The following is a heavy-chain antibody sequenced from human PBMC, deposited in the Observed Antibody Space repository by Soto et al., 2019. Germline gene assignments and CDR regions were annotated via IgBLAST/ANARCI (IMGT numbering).Heavy chain of an antibody. V-gene: IGHV4-39*01. Sequence: SETLSLTCTVSGGSISGSSYYWGWIRQPPGEGLEWIGSIYYSGSTYYNPSLKSRVTISVDTSKNQFSLKLSSVTAADTAVYYCARPILSKHDAFDIWGQGTMVTVSS. J-gene: IGHJ3*02. CDR1: GGSISGSSYY. CDR3: ARPILSKHDAFDI. CDR2: IYYSGST.